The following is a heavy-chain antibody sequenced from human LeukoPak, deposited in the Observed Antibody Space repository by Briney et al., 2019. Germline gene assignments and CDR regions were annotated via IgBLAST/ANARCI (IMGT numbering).Heavy chain of an antibody. D-gene: IGHD6-19*01. Sequence: GGSLRLSCAASGFTFSIYAMTWVRQAAGKGLEWVSAIISDGGTYYADSVKGRFTISRDNSKNTLYLQMNSLRAEDTAVYYCAKRPGYSSGWYTDSWGQGTLVTVSS. V-gene: IGHV3-23*01. CDR1: GFTFSIYA. J-gene: IGHJ4*02. CDR2: IISDGGT. CDR3: AKRPGYSSGWYTDS.